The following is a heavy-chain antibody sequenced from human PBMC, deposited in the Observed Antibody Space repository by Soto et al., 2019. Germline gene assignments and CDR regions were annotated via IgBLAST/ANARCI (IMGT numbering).Heavy chain of an antibody. CDR2: IKMDGSDI. D-gene: IGHD3-22*01. CDR3: ARVDCGSGSCPSAMDV. Sequence: GGSLRLSCAASGFTFTKYWMHWVRQAPGKGLEWVSRIKMDGSDIGYAAAVKGRLTISRDNAKETLYLHMNSLRDDDTAQYYCARVDCGSGSCPSAMDVWGQGTTVTVSS. V-gene: IGHV3-74*01. J-gene: IGHJ6*02. CDR1: GFTFTKYW.